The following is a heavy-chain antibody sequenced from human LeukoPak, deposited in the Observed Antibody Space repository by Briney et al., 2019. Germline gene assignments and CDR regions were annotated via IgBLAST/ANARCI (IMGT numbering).Heavy chain of an antibody. J-gene: IGHJ3*02. CDR3: AVGYCSSTSCSPVDAFDI. V-gene: IGHV5-51*01. Sequence: GESLKISCKGSGYSFTSYWIGWVRQMPGKGLEWMGITYPGDSGTRYSPSFQGQVTISADKSISTAYLQWSSLKASDTAMYYCAVGYCSSTSCSPVDAFDIWGQGTMVTVSS. D-gene: IGHD2-2*01. CDR2: TYPGDSGT. CDR1: GYSFTSYW.